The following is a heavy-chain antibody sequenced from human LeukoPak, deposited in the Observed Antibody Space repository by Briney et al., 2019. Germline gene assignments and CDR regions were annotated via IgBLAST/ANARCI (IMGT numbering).Heavy chain of an antibody. CDR2: MNPNSGNT. V-gene: IGHV1-8*01. J-gene: IGHJ6*02. Sequence: ASVKVSCKASGYTFTSYDINWVRQATGQGLEWMGWMNPNSGNTGYAQKFQGRVTMTRNTSISTAYMELSSLRSEGTAVYYCARYLRGYGYYYYDMDVWGQGTTVTVSS. CDR1: GYTFTSYD. CDR3: ARYLRGYGYYYYDMDV. D-gene: IGHD5-18*01.